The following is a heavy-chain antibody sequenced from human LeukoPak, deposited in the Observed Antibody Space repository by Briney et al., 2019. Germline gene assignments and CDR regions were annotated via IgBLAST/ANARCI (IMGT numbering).Heavy chain of an antibody. CDR1: GYTFTSYY. D-gene: IGHD6-13*01. CDR3: ARDLTRARGAAAGTGNWFDP. J-gene: IGHJ5*02. Sequence: ASVKVSCKASGYTFTSYYMHWVRQAPGQGLEWMGIINPSGGSTSYAQKFQGRVTMTRDTSTSTVYMELSSLRSEDTAVYYCARDLTRARGAAAGTGNWFDPWGQGTLVTVSS. V-gene: IGHV1-46*01. CDR2: INPSGGST.